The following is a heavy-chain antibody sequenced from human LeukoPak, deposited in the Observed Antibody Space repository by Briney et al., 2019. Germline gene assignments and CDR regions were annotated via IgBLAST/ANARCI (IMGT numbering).Heavy chain of an antibody. CDR3: ARQAPEYYYDSSGYLDY. CDR2: IYYSGST. Sequence: SETLSLTCTVSGGSISSYYWSWIRQPPGKGLEWIGYIYYSGSTNYNPSLKSRVTISVDTSKNQFSLKLSSVTAADTAVYYCARQAPEYYYDSSGYLDYWGQGTLVTVSS. J-gene: IGHJ4*02. CDR1: GGSISSYY. D-gene: IGHD3-22*01. V-gene: IGHV4-59*08.